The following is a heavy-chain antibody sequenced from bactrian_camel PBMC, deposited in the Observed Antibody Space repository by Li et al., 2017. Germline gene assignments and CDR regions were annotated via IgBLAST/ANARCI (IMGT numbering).Heavy chain of an antibody. CDR2: IESDGST. CDR3: ASALYDWYSGPVNFGY. Sequence: HVQLVESGGGSVQAGGSLRLSCTASGYTYKSNRMAWFRQGPGKEREGVAGIESDGSTSYADSVKGRFTISEDNAKNTLYLQLNSLKTEDTAMYYCASALYDWYSGPVNFGYWGQGTQVTVS. D-gene: IGHD6*01. CDR1: GYTYKSNR. V-gene: IGHV3S53*01. J-gene: IGHJ6*01.